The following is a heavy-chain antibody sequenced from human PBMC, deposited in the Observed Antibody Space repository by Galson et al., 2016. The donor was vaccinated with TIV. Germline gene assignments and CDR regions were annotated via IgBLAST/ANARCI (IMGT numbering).Heavy chain of an antibody. CDR1: GYTFTDYY. CDR3: ARDDGSTSGSNF. CDR2: INPNSGGT. D-gene: IGHD3-22*01. Sequence: SVKVSCTASGYTFTDYYVHWVRQAPGQGLEWMGWINPNSGGTIYAQKFQGRVTMTRDTSISTAFMEVKKLRDDDTALYFCARDDGSTSGSNFWGQGTLVTVSS. V-gene: IGHV1-2*02. J-gene: IGHJ4*02.